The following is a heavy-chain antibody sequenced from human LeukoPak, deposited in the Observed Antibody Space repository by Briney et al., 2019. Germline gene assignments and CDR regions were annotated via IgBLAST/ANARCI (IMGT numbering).Heavy chain of an antibody. CDR2: ISGSGGST. J-gene: IGHJ4*02. CDR3: AKNHYYDSSGYVLYYFDY. D-gene: IGHD3-22*01. CDR1: GSTFSSYA. V-gene: IGHV3-23*01. Sequence: GGSLRLSCAASGSTFSSYAMSWVRQAPGKGLEWVSAISGSGGSTYYADSVKGRFTISRDNSKNTLYLQMNSLRAEDTAVYYCAKNHYYDSSGYVLYYFDYWGQGTLVTVSS.